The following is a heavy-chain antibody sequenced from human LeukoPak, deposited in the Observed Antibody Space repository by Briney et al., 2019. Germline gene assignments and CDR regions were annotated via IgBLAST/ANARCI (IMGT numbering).Heavy chain of an antibody. V-gene: IGHV4-39*07. CDR1: GGSISSYY. Sequence: PSETLSLTCTVSGGSISSYYWGWIRQPPGEGLEWIGSIYYSGSTYYNPSLKSRVTISVDTSKNQFSLNLTSVTAADTAVYYCASVEENYYYYGMDVWGQGTTVTVSS. CDR2: IYYSGST. CDR3: ASVEENYYYYGMDV. D-gene: IGHD2-15*01. J-gene: IGHJ6*02.